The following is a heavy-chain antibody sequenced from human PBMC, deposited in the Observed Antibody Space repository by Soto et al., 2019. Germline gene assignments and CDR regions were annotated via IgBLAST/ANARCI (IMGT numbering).Heavy chain of an antibody. Sequence: PWGVLRLSCAASGFTFSNAWMNWVLHAPGKGLDCFGRIKSKTYGVTTDYAAPVRCRFSISRYDSKNTLYLQMNSLESDDTAVYXCXTGLSQYSSGWPPRITQYWGQGTLVTVSS. CDR2: IKSKTYGVTT. CDR1: GFTFSNAW. V-gene: IGHV3-15*07. CDR3: XTGLSQYSSGWPPRITQY. D-gene: IGHD6-19*01. J-gene: IGHJ4*02.